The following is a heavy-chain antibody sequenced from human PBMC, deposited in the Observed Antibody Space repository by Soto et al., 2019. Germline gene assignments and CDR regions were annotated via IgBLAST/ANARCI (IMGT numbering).Heavy chain of an antibody. CDR3: ARPLVAPVAGPYYYGMDV. CDR2: IWYDGNTK. D-gene: IGHD6-19*01. J-gene: IGHJ6*02. Sequence: SLRLSCTASGFTFNSYGFNWVRQAPGKGLEWVAVIWYDGNTKYYADSVKGRFTISRDNLRSTVYLQMSSLTAEDTAVYYCARPLVAPVAGPYYYGMDVWGQGTTVTVSS. CDR1: GFTFNSYG. V-gene: IGHV3-33*01.